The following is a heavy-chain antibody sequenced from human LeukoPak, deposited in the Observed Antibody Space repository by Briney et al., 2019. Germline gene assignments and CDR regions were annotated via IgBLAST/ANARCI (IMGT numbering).Heavy chain of an antibody. V-gene: IGHV3-7*01. CDR2: IKQDGSEK. Sequence: GGSLRLSCAASGFTFSTYCMSWVRQAPGKGLEWVANIKQDGSEKYYVDSVKGRFTISRDNAKNSLYLQMNSLRAEDTAVYYCAKDGRWGVTTHCDYWGQGTLVTVSS. CDR1: GFTFSTYC. CDR3: AKDGRWGVTTHCDY. J-gene: IGHJ4*02. D-gene: IGHD4-17*01.